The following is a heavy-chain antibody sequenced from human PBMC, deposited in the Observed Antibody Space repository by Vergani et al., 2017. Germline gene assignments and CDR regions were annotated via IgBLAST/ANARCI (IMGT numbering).Heavy chain of an antibody. CDR2: IKNTGDST. D-gene: IGHD5-24*01. CDR1: GFTFSSYA. J-gene: IGHJ4*02. CDR3: GRGSDNYN. V-gene: IGHV3-23*01. Sequence: EVQLLQSEGAVVQPGGSLRLSCVASGFTFSSYAMSWVRQGHGQGLEWIARIKNTGDSTHYADSVKGRFTISRDNSKNTLYLQMNSLRFEDTAVYYCGRGSDNYNWGQGTLVTVSS.